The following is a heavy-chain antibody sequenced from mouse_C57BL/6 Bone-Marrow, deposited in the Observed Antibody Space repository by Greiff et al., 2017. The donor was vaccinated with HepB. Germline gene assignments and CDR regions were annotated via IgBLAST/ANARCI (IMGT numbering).Heavy chain of an antibody. CDR2: IYPGSGST. J-gene: IGHJ2*01. V-gene: IGHV1-55*01. CDR1: GYTFTSYW. Sequence: VQLQQSGAELVKPGASVKMSCKASGYTFTSYWITWVKQRPGQGLEWIGDIYPGSGSTNYNEKFKSNATLTVDTSSSTAYMQLSSLTSEDSAVYYCARKAPYGNYFDYWGQGTTLTVSS. CDR3: ARKAPYGNYFDY. D-gene: IGHD2-1*01.